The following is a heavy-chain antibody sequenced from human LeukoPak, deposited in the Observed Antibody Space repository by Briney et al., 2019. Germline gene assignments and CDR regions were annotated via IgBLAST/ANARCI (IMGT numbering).Heavy chain of an antibody. CDR2: IYHSGST. D-gene: IGHD3-10*01. Sequence: KTSETLSLTCTVSGYSISSGYYWGWIRQPPGKGLEWIGSIYHSGSTYYNPSLKSRVTISVDTSKNQFSLKLSSVTAADTAVYYCARGSLSRRAMVRGTHFDYWGQGTLVTVSS. CDR1: GYSISSGYY. J-gene: IGHJ4*02. CDR3: ARGSLSRRAMVRGTHFDY. V-gene: IGHV4-38-2*02.